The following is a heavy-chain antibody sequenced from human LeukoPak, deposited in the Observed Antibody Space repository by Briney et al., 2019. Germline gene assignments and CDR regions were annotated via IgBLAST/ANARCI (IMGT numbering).Heavy chain of an antibody. V-gene: IGHV1-69*13. CDR3: ARAKSVGPASLFDY. J-gene: IGHJ4*02. CDR2: IIPIFGTA. D-gene: IGHD1-26*01. Sequence: SMKVSCKASGGIFSSYAISWVRQAPGQGLEWMGAIIPIFGTAHYAQKFQGRVTITADESTSTAYMELSRLISEDTAVYYCARAKSVGPASLFDYWGQGTLVTVSS. CDR1: GGIFSSYA.